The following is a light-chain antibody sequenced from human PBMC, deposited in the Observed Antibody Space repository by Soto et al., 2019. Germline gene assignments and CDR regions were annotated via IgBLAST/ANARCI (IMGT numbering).Light chain of an antibody. V-gene: IGLV2-14*01. CDR1: SSDVGGYNY. Sequence: QSALTQPASVSGSPGQSITISCTGTSSDVGGYNYVSWYQQHPGKAPKLMIYDVSNRPSGVSNRFSCSKSGNTASLTISGLQAEDEADYYCCSYTRSSTLDVFGTGTELTVL. J-gene: IGLJ1*01. CDR2: DVS. CDR3: CSYTRSSTLDV.